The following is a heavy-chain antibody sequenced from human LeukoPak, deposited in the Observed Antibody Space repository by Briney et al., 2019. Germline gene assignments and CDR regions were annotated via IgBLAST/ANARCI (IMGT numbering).Heavy chain of an antibody. CDR1: GYTFTDYY. D-gene: IGHD3-10*01. J-gene: IGHJ4*02. CDR2: INTKNGGP. CDR3: ARLGPVIRGESDS. V-gene: IGHV1-2*02. Sequence: ASVKVSCKASGYTFTDYYVHWVRQAPGQGLEWMGWINTKNGGPNFAQKFQGRVTMTRDTSISTAYMELTSLKSDGTAVYYCARLGPVIRGESDSWGQGTLVTVSS.